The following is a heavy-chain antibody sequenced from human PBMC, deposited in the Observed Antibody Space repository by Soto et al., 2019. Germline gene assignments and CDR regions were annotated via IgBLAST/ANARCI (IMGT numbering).Heavy chain of an antibody. V-gene: IGHV6-1*01. CDR1: GDSVSSNSAA. Sequence: SQTLSLTCAISGDSVSSNSAAWNWIRQSPSRGLEWLGRTYYRSKWYNDYAVSVKSRITNNPATSKNQFSLQLNSVNPEDTAVYYCARELAVAAPRSGMDVWGQGTMVTVSS. CDR2: TYYRSKWYN. CDR3: ARELAVAAPRSGMDV. D-gene: IGHD6-19*01. J-gene: IGHJ6*02.